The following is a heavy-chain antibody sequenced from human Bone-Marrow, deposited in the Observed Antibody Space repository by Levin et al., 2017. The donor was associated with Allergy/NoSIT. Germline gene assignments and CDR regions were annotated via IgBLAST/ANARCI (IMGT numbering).Heavy chain of an antibody. CDR1: GDSISNDIYY. Sequence: PSETLSLTCTVSGDSISNDIYYWSWIRQPAGKGLECIGRIYPSGSTNYNPSLRSRVTISIDPSKNHFSLNLSSVTAADTAVYYCARGLRDSSGWYHFDYWGLGTLVTVSS. CDR3: ARGLRDSSGWYHFDY. CDR2: IYPSGST. J-gene: IGHJ4*02. D-gene: IGHD6-19*01. V-gene: IGHV4-61*02.